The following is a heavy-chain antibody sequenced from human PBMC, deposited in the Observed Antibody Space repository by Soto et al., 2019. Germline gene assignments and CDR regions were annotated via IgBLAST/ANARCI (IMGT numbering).Heavy chain of an antibody. J-gene: IGHJ4*02. V-gene: IGHV3-30*18. CDR1: GFTFSSYW. CDR3: AKLVASEGPNPDVH. CDR2: ISYDGNNK. Sequence: PGGSLRLSCAASGFTFSSYWMSWVRQAPGKGLEWVAGISYDGNNKYHADSVKGRFTISRDNSKNTLFLQMNSLNSEDTAVYYCAKLVASEGPNPDVHWGQGTLVTVSS. D-gene: IGHD2-8*01.